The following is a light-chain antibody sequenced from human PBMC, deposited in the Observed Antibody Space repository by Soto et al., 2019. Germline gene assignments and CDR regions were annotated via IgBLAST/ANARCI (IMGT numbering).Light chain of an antibody. J-gene: IGKJ1*01. CDR2: GAS. CDR1: QSVRSSY. CDR3: QQYGDMWT. Sequence: EIVLTQSPGTLSLSPGERATLNCRASQSVRSSYLAWYQQQPGQAPRLLIHGASRRATGIPDRFSGSGSGTDLTLTINRLEPEDFAVYFCQQYGDMWTFGQGTKVDIK. V-gene: IGKV3-20*01.